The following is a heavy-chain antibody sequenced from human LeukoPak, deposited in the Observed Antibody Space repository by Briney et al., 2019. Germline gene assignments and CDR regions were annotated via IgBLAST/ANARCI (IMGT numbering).Heavy chain of an antibody. Sequence: PGGSLRLSCAASGFTFSSYSMNWVRQAPGKGLEWVSSISSSSSYIYYADSVKGRFTISRDNAKNSLYLQMNSLRADDTAVYYCARGKLGYKSSSWSGPNDYWGQGTLVTVSS. CDR3: ARGKLGYKSSSWSGPNDY. V-gene: IGHV3-21*04. CDR1: GFTFSSYS. D-gene: IGHD6-13*01. CDR2: ISSSSSYI. J-gene: IGHJ4*02.